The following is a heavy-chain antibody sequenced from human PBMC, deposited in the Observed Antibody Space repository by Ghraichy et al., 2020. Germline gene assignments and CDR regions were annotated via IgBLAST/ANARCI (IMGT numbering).Heavy chain of an antibody. CDR2: FYSGGTT. V-gene: IGHV3-53*01. CDR3: ASCSAWDKDGSDV. J-gene: IGHJ3*01. CDR1: GFNVRSTY. Sequence: GGSLRLSCAASGFNVRSTYMIWVRQAPGKGLEWVSVFYSGGTTRYADSVKGRFTISRDNSKNTLDLQMNSLRGDDTAVYYCASCSAWDKDGSDVWGQGAMVTVSS. D-gene: IGHD6-19*01.